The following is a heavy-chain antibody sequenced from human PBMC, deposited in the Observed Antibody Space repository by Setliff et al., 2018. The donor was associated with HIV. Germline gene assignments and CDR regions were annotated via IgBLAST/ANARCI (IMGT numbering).Heavy chain of an antibody. CDR1: GFTFSSYA. D-gene: IGHD3-3*01. CDR3: ARGHYNFWSGYYTWYYFDY. CDR2: IYYSGST. Sequence: GSLRLSCAASGFTFSSYAMSWIRQPPGKGLEWIGYIYYSGSTNYNPSLKSRVTISVDTSKNQFSLKLSSVTAADTAVYYCARGHYNFWSGYYTWYYFDYWGQGTLVTVSS. J-gene: IGHJ4*02. V-gene: IGHV4-59*08.